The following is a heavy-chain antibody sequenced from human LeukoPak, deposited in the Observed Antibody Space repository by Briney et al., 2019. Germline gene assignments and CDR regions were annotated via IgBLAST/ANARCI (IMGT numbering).Heavy chain of an antibody. CDR1: GGSISSGGYS. Sequence: PSETLSLTCAVSGGSISSGGYSWSWIRQPPGKGLEWIGYIYHSGSTYYNPSLKSRVTISVDRSKNQFSLKLNSVTAADTAVYYCARDRYGDHTYFDYWGQGTLVTVPS. J-gene: IGHJ4*02. V-gene: IGHV4-30-2*01. CDR2: IYHSGST. D-gene: IGHD4-17*01. CDR3: ARDRYGDHTYFDY.